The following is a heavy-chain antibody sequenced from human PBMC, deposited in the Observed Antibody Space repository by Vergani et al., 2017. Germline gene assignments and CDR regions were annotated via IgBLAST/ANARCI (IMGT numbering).Heavy chain of an antibody. D-gene: IGHD3-22*01. Sequence: QVQLVQSGAEVKKPGASVKVSCKASGYTFTSYGISWVRQAPGQGLEWMGWISAYNGNTNYAQKLQGRVTMTTDTSTSTAYMDLRSLRSDDTAVYYCARDRSTYYDSSGYYFPFDYWGQGTLVTVSS. CDR2: ISAYNGNT. CDR1: GYTFTSYG. J-gene: IGHJ4*02. V-gene: IGHV1-18*01. CDR3: ARDRSTYYDSSGYYFPFDY.